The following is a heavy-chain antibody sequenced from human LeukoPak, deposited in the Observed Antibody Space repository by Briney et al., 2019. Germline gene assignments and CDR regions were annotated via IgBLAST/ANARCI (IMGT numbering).Heavy chain of an antibody. CDR1: GGSIGSGGYY. D-gene: IGHD6-19*01. CDR3: ARDNGMTSGWYAGRIDYYYGMDV. J-gene: IGHJ6*02. Sequence: SETLSLTCTVSGGSIGSGGYYWSWIRQHPGKGLEWIGYIYYSGSTYYNPSLKSRVTISVDTSKNQFSLKLSSVTAADTAVYYCARDNGMTSGWYAGRIDYYYGMDVWGQGTTVTVSS. V-gene: IGHV4-31*03. CDR2: IYYSGST.